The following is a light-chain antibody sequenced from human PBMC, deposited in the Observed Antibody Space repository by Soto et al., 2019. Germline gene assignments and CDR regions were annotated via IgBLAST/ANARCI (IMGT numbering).Light chain of an antibody. CDR2: KAS. V-gene: IGKV2-30*01. CDR1: QSVVYSDGIAY. CDR3: MQGTHWPPT. J-gene: IGKJ1*01. Sequence: DVVMTQSPLSLPVTLGQSASISCRSSQSVVYSDGIAYLSWFQQRPGQSPRRLIDKASNRDSGVPDRFSGSGSGTDFTLTISRVEAEDVGVYYCMQGTHWPPTFGRGTKVEIK.